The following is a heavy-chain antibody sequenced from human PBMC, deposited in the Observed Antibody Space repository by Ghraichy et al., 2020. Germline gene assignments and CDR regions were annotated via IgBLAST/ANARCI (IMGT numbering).Heavy chain of an antibody. V-gene: IGHV1-3*01. J-gene: IGHJ6*02. CDR1: GYTFNTYS. CDR3: ARDIGYCTGASGSFYYGMGV. CDR2: INAANDNT. D-gene: IGHD2-8*02. Sequence: ASVKVSCKISGYTFNTYSIHWVRQAPGQRLEWIGWINAANDNTKYSQKFQGRLTITRDKSASTTYMDLSSLRSEDTAMYYCARDIGYCTGASGSFYYGMGVCGQATTVTVSS.